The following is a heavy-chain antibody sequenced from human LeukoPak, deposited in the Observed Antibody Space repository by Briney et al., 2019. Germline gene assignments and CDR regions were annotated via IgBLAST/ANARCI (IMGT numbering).Heavy chain of an antibody. D-gene: IGHD2-2*01. J-gene: IGHJ6*03. CDR3: ARDVVGPPKFYYMDV. CDR2: IIPILGIA. CDR1: GGTFSSYT. V-gene: IGHV1-69*04. Sequence: GASVKVSCKASGGTFSSYTISWVRQAPGQWLEWMGRIIPILGIANYAQKFQGRVTITADKSTSTAYMELSSLRSEDTAVYYCARDVVGPPKFYYMDVWGKGTTVTVSS.